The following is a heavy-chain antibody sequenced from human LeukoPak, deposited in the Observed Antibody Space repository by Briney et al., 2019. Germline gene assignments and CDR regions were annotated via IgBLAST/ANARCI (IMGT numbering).Heavy chain of an antibody. CDR3: ARYKVITMVRGVKSGHFDY. J-gene: IGHJ4*02. CDR1: GGSISSYY. D-gene: IGHD3-10*01. CDR2: IYTSGST. V-gene: IGHV4-4*07. Sequence: SETLSPTCTVSGGSISSYYWSWIRQPAGKGLEWIGRIYTSGSTNYNPSLKSRVTMSVDTSKNQFSLKLSSVTAADTAVYYCARYKVITMVRGVKSGHFDYWGQGTLVTVSS.